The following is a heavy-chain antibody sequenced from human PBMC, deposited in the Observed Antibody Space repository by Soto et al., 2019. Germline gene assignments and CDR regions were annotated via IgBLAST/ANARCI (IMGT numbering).Heavy chain of an antibody. J-gene: IGHJ4*02. CDR2: ISYDGSNK. D-gene: IGHD1-1*01. Sequence: PGGSLRLSCAASGFTFSSYGMHWVRQAPVKGLEWVAVISYDGSNKYYADSVKGRFTISRDNSKNTLYLQMNSLRAEDTAVYYCAKVLYRMTSQPYFDYWGQGTLVTVSS. CDR3: AKVLYRMTSQPYFDY. CDR1: GFTFSSYG. V-gene: IGHV3-30*18.